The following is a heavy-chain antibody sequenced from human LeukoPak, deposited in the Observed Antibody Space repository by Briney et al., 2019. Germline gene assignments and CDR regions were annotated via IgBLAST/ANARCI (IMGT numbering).Heavy chain of an antibody. CDR3: ARDSSGWYYFDY. J-gene: IGHJ4*02. V-gene: IGHV3-53*01. D-gene: IGHD6-19*01. CDR1: GFTVSTNY. Sequence: GGSLRLSCAASGFTVSTNYMSWVRQAPGKGLEWVSVIYSGGNTYYADSAKGRFTISRDNSKNTLYLQMNSLRAEDTAVYYCARDSSGWYYFDYWGQGTLVTVSS. CDR2: IYSGGNT.